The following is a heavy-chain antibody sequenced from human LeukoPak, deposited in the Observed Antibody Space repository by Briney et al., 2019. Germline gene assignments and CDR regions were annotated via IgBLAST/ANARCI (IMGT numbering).Heavy chain of an antibody. D-gene: IGHD3-10*01. Sequence: GGSLRLSCAASGFTFSSYGMHWVRQAPGKGLEWVAVISYDGSNKYYADSVKGRFTISRDNSKNTLYLQMNSLRAEDTAVYYCARVSPSSRPTYYYDSGSYYNDYWGQGTLVTVSS. J-gene: IGHJ4*02. V-gene: IGHV3-30*19. CDR3: ARVSPSSRPTYYYDSGSYYNDY. CDR1: GFTFSSYG. CDR2: ISYDGSNK.